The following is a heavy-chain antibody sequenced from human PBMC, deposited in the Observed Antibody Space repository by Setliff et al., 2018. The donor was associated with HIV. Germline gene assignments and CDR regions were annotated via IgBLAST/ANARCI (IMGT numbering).Heavy chain of an antibody. J-gene: IGHJ4*01. Sequence: ASVKVSCKASGYTFIGDYMHWVRQAPGQGLEWMGWINPNSGGTNFAQKFQGRVTMTWDTSISTAYMELSRLRSDDTAVYYCARETYDYVWGSYRYGGSDYWGQGTLVTVSS. CDR3: ARETYDYVWGSYRYGGSDY. CDR1: GYTFIGDY. D-gene: IGHD3-16*02. CDR2: INPNSGGT. V-gene: IGHV1-2*02.